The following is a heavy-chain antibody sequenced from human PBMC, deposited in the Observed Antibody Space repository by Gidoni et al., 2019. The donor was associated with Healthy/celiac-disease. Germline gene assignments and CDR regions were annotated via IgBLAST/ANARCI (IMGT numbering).Heavy chain of an antibody. Sequence: EVQLVESGRVVVQPGGSLRLSCAASGSTFHDHTMHWVRQAPGKGLEWVSLISWDGGSTYYADSVKGRFTISRDNSKNSLYLQMNSLRTEDTALYYCAKDNAVVAATQYYFDYWGQGTLVTVSS. V-gene: IGHV3-43*01. D-gene: IGHD2-15*01. CDR3: AKDNAVVAATQYYFDY. CDR2: ISWDGGST. J-gene: IGHJ4*02. CDR1: GSTFHDHT.